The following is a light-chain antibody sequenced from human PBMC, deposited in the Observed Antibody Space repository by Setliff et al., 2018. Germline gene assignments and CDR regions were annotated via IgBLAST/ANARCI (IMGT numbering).Light chain of an antibody. J-gene: IGLJ1*01. CDR1: SSDVGGYNY. CDR3: TSYTSSRTYV. CDR2: EVS. V-gene: IGLV2-14*01. Sequence: QSVLTQPASVSGSPGQSITISCTGTSSDVGGYNYVSWYQQHPGKAPKLMIYEVSDRPSGVSNRVSGSKSGNTASLTISGLQAEDGADYYCTSYTSSRTYVFGTGTKVTVL.